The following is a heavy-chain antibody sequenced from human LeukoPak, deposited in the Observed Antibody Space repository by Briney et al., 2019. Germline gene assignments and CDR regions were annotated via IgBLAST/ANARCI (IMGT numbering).Heavy chain of an antibody. V-gene: IGHV3-23*01. CDR3: AKPVSGGLAVTADWFHP. CDR2: ISGSGGST. D-gene: IGHD6-19*01. CDR1: GFTFSSYA. J-gene: IGHJ5*01. Sequence: GGSLRLSCAASGFTFSSYAMSGVRQAPGKGLEGVSLISGSGGSTYYADSVTGRFTVSRDNSKNTLYLQVNTLRADDTATYYCAKPVSGGLAVTADWFHPWGQGTLVVVSS.